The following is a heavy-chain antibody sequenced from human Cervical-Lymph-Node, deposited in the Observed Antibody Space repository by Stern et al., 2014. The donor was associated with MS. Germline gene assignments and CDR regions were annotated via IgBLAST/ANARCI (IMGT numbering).Heavy chain of an antibody. CDR1: GFIFADYS. Sequence: QLVESGGGLVQPGRSLRLSCAASGFIFADYSMHWVRQAPGKGLEWVSTISSNSGIIGYADSVQGRFTMSRDNAKDSLYMQMDSLRAEDTAFYYCTKGGESTSDSWGQGTLVTVSS. CDR2: ISSNSGII. V-gene: IGHV3-9*01. D-gene: IGHD4-17*01. CDR3: TKGGESTSDS. J-gene: IGHJ4*02.